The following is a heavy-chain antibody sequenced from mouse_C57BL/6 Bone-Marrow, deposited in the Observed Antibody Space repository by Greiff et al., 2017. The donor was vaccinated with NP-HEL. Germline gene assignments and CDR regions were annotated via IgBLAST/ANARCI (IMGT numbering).Heavy chain of an antibody. CDR2: ISSGGSYT. J-gene: IGHJ4*01. Sequence: EVKLVESGGDLVKPGGSLKLSCAASGFTFSSYGMSWVRQTPDKRLEWVATISSGGSYTYYPDSVKGRFTISRDNAKNTLYLQMSSLKSEDTAMYYCARQESPLYAMDYWGQGTSVTVSS. CDR1: GFTFSSYG. CDR3: ARQESPLYAMDY. V-gene: IGHV5-6*01.